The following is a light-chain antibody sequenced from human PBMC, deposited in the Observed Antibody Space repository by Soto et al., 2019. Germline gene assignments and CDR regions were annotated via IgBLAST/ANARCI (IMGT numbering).Light chain of an antibody. Sequence: QSALTQPPSASGSPGQSVTISCTGAASNVGGYNYVSWYQQHPGKAPKLIISKSRERPSGVPDRFSGSKSGNTASLTVSGLQAEDEAEYYCSSYAGSNNVIFGGGTKLTVL. CDR3: SSYAGSNNVI. CDR1: ASNVGGYNY. V-gene: IGLV2-8*01. J-gene: IGLJ2*01. CDR2: KSR.